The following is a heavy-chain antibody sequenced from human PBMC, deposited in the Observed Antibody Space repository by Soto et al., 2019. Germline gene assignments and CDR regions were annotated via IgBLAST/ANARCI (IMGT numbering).Heavy chain of an antibody. V-gene: IGHV3-23*01. D-gene: IGHD2-2*01. J-gene: IGHJ5*02. Sequence: EVQVLESGGGLVQPGGSLRLSCAASGFTFSSYTMSWVRQAPGKGLEWVSIVSGSGGTTYYADSVKGRFTISRDNSQQTLSLPLNRMRAEDTAISYCAGVYRGVVVVTPAVNWFDPWGQGPLVTVSS. CDR2: VSGSGGTT. CDR3: AGVYRGVVVVTPAVNWFDP. CDR1: GFTFSSYT.